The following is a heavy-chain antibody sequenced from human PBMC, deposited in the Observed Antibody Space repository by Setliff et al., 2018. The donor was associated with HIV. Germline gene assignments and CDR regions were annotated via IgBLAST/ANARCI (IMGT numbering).Heavy chain of an antibody. V-gene: IGHV4-38-2*01. CDR1: GYSISSGYY. Sequence: PSETLSLTCAVSGYSISSGYYWGWIRQPPGKGLEWIGSIHHSGSTYYNPSLKSRVTLSVDTSKNQFSLKLSSVTAADTAMYYCARQIETYYYASSGYPAYFGYWGQGTLVTVSS. J-gene: IGHJ4*02. D-gene: IGHD3-22*01. CDR3: ARQIETYYYASSGYPAYFGY. CDR2: IHHSGST.